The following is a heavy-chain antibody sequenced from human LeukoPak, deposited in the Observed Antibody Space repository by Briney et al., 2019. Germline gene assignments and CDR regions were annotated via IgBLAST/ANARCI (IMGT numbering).Heavy chain of an antibody. D-gene: IGHD6-19*01. CDR2: IYYSGST. CDR1: GGSISSYY. CDR3: ARQAVAPDY. J-gene: IGHJ4*02. V-gene: IGHV4-59*01. Sequence: SETLSLTCTVSGGSISSYYWSWLRQPPGKGLEWIGYIYYSGSTSYNPSLKSRVTISVDTSKNQFSLKLSSVTAADTAVYYCARQAVAPDYWGQGTLVTVSS.